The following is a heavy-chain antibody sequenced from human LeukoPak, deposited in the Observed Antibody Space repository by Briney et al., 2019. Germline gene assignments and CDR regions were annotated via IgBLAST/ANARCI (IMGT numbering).Heavy chain of an antibody. J-gene: IGHJ4*02. CDR1: GFTFSNYW. V-gene: IGHV3-74*01. D-gene: IGHD6-13*01. CDR2: INSDGSSR. CDR3: ASASSHRIAAGGDY. Sequence: GGSLRLSCAASGFTFSNYWIHWVRQAPGKGLVWVSRINSDGSSRNYADSVKGRFTISRDNAKNTLYLQMNSLRAEDTAVYYCASASSHRIAAGGDYWGQGTLVTVSS.